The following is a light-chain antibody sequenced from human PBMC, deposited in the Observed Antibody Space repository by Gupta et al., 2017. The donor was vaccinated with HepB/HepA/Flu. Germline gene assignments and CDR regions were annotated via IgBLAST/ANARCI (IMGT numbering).Light chain of an antibody. V-gene: IGKV1-5*03. J-gene: IGKJ3*01. CDR2: RAS. CDR3: QQYNSYLS. Sequence: DIQLPQSPSTLSASVGDRVTITCRASQTISIWLAWYQQKPGEAPKLLIYRASSLQTGVPSRFSGSGSGTEFTLTISSLQPDDFATYYCQQYNSYLSFGPGTKVDIK. CDR1: QTISIW.